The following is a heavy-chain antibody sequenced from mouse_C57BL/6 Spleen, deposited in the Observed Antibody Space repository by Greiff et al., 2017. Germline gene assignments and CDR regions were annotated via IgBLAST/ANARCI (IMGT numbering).Heavy chain of an antibody. J-gene: IGHJ3*01. CDR1: GYSITSGYD. CDR2: ISYSGST. CDR3: ARGGSKGFAY. V-gene: IGHV3-1*01. D-gene: IGHD2-5*01. Sequence: EVQLQQSGPGMVKPSQSLSLTCTVTGYSITSGYDWHWIRHFPGNKLEWMGYISYSGSTNYNPSLKSPISITHDTSKNHFFLKLNSVTTEDTATYYCARGGSKGFAYWGQGTLVTVSA.